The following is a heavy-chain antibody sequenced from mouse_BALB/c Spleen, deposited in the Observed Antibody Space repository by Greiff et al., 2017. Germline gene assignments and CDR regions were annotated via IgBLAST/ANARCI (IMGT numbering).Heavy chain of an antibody. V-gene: IGHV1-67*01. CDR3: AIGGILRLRAMDY. Sequence: QVQLQQSGPEVVRPGVSVKISCKGSGYTFTDYAMHWVKQSHAKSLEWIGVISTYNGNTNYNQKFKGKATMTVDKSSSTAYMELSSLTSEDSAVYYCAIGGILRLRAMDYWGQGTSVTVSS. J-gene: IGHJ4*01. CDR2: ISTYNGNT. CDR1: GYTFTDYA. D-gene: IGHD1-2*01.